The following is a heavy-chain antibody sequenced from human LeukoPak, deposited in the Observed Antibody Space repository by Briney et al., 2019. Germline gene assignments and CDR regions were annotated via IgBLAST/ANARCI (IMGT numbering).Heavy chain of an antibody. CDR2: INPNSGGT. J-gene: IGHJ4*02. CDR3: ARDWSVVGATDFDY. CDR1: GYTFTGYY. Sequence: ASVKVSCKASGYTFTGYYMHWVRQAPGQGLEWMGWINPNSGGTNYAQKFQGRVTMTRDTSISTAYVELSRLRSDDTAVYYCARDWSVVGATDFDYRGQGTLVTVSS. D-gene: IGHD1-26*01. V-gene: IGHV1-2*02.